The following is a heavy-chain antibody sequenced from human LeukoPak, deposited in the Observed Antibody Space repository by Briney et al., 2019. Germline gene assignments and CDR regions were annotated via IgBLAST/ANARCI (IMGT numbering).Heavy chain of an antibody. V-gene: IGHV3-23*01. D-gene: IGHD6-19*01. CDR1: GFTFNPYA. Sequence: GGSLRLSCAASGFTFNPYAMSWVRQAPGKGLEWVAGIGGIGDRTYYADSVKGRFTISRDNSKDTLFLQMNSLKADDTAVYYCAKASRQAAVASSLDYWGQGSLVTVSS. J-gene: IGHJ4*02. CDR3: AKASRQAAVASSLDY. CDR2: IGGIGDRT.